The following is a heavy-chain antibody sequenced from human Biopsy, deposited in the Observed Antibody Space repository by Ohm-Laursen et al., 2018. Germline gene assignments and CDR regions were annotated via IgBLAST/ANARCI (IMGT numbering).Heavy chain of an antibody. CDR2: IIPLIGLT. CDR1: GGTFSNYG. V-gene: IGHV1-69*04. D-gene: IGHD2-15*01. Sequence: EASVKVSCKAPGGTFSNYGVNWVRQAPGQGLECMGRIIPLIGLTNYAQKFQGRVTITADKFTNTVYMELSSLRSDDTAVYFCARDCNGDNCGVDFWGQGTLVTVS. CDR3: ARDCNGDNCGVDF. J-gene: IGHJ4*02.